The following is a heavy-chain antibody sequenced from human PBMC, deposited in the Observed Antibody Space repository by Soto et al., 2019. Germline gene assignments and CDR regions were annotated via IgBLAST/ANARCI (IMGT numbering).Heavy chain of an antibody. CDR1: GGSISSYY. CDR2: VHDSWGP. J-gene: IGHJ6*02. D-gene: IGHD3-10*01. Sequence: SETLSLTCTVSGGSISSYYWSWIRQTPGKGLEWIGYVHDSWGPNYNPSLKSRVAISLDTSQSQFSLKLASVTATDPAVYYCARPEFGAVRGHVAAWGQGTTVTVSS. CDR3: ARPEFGAVRGHVAA. V-gene: IGHV4-59*08.